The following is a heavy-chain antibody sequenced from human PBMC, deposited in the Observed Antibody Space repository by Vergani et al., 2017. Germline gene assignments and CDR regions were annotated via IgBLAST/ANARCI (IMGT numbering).Heavy chain of an antibody. J-gene: IGHJ4*02. CDR1: GFTFSAYS. Sequence: DVRLVESGGGVVQPGGSLRLSCAASGFTFSAYSMNWVRQTPGKGLEWISYIGVSDNSISYADSVMGRFAISRDNARNLLFLQMNSLRADDSALYFCVRDPDYSTFDSWGQGTLVTVSS. CDR3: VRDPDYSTFDS. CDR2: IGVSDNSI. D-gene: IGHD4-11*01. V-gene: IGHV3-48*01.